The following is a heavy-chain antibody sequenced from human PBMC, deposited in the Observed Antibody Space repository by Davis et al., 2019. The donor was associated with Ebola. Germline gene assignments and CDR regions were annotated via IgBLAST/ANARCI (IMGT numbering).Heavy chain of an antibody. CDR1: GVSISSGDYY. Sequence: LRLSCTVSGVSISSGDYYWSWIRQPPGKGLVWIVYIYYSGSTYYNPSLKSRVTISVDTSKNQFSLKLSSVTAADTAVYYCAREWVGYFQHWGQGTLVTVSS. CDR2: IYYSGST. CDR3: AREWVGYFQH. J-gene: IGHJ1*01. V-gene: IGHV4-30-4*01. D-gene: IGHD1-26*01.